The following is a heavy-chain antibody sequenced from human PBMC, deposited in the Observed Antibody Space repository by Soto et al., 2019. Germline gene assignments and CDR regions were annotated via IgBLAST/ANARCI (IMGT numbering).Heavy chain of an antibody. D-gene: IGHD6-6*01. Sequence: GGSLRLSCAASGFTFSSYSMNWVRQAPGKGLEWVSYISSSSSTIYYADSVKGRFTISRDNAKNSLYLQMNSLRAEDTAVYYCARGSRLVPEIYYYYYYMDVWGKGTTVTVSS. J-gene: IGHJ6*03. CDR2: ISSSSSTI. CDR1: GFTFSSYS. CDR3: ARGSRLVPEIYYYYYYMDV. V-gene: IGHV3-48*01.